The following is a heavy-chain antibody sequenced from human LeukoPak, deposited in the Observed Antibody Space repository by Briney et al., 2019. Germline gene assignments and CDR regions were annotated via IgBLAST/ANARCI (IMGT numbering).Heavy chain of an antibody. CDR2: IYYSGST. Sequence: SETLSLTCTVSGGSISSYYWSWIRQPPGKGLEWIGFIYYSGSTNCNPSLKSRVTISVDTSKNQFSLKLSSVTAADTAVYYCARDRGVSPWVVWGQGTLVTVSS. CDR1: GGSISSYY. V-gene: IGHV4-59*01. J-gene: IGHJ4*02. CDR3: ARDRGVSPWVV. D-gene: IGHD6-6*01.